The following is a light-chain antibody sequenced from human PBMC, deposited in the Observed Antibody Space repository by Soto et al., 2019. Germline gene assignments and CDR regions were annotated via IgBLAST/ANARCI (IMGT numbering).Light chain of an antibody. CDR3: LQTYKLPRT. CDR1: LTIGDS. Sequence: DIQMTQSPSSLSASVGDRVPITCRASLTIGDSLSWFQQKAGKPPTLLIYGASALQSGVPARFSGSGSGTDFTLTISNMQREDFATYYCLQTYKLPRTFGQGTKVEFK. CDR2: GAS. J-gene: IGKJ1*01. V-gene: IGKV1-39*01.